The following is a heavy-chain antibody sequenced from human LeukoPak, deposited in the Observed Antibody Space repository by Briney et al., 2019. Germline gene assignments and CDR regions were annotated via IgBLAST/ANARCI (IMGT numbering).Heavy chain of an antibody. D-gene: IGHD3-22*01. Sequence: PGGSLRLSCVASGFTYSDYWMHWVRQVPGKGLVWVSRVDGDGRSTSYADSVKGRFTISRDTAKNTLYLQMNSLRAEDTAVYYCARGVLGVNYYDSSGRFDYWGQGTLVTVSS. CDR2: VDGDGRST. J-gene: IGHJ4*02. CDR1: GFTYSDYW. V-gene: IGHV3-74*01. CDR3: ARGVLGVNYYDSSGRFDY.